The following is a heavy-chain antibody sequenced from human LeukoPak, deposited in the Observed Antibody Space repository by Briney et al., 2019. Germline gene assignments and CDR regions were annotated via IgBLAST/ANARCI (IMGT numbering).Heavy chain of an antibody. Sequence: PGGSLRLSCAASGLTFSSYAMSWVRQAPGKGLEWVSAISGSGGSTYYADSVKGRFTISRDNSKNTLYLQMNSLRAEDTSVYYCAKTISDYGGNWDFDYWGQGTLVTVSS. V-gene: IGHV3-23*01. D-gene: IGHD4-23*01. CDR2: ISGSGGST. J-gene: IGHJ4*02. CDR1: GLTFSSYA. CDR3: AKTISDYGGNWDFDY.